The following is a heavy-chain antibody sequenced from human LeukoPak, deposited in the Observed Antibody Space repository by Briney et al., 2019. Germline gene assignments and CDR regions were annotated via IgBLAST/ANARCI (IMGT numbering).Heavy chain of an antibody. D-gene: IGHD3-22*01. V-gene: IGHV4-59*01. CDR3: ARELSSGYYNTYFGY. CDR1: GGSISSYY. J-gene: IGHJ4*02. Sequence: SETLSLTCTVSGGSISSYYWSWIRQPPGKGLEWIGYIYYSGSTNYNPSLKSRVTISVDTSKNQFSLKLSSVTAADTAVYYCARELSSGYYNTYFGYWGQGTLVTVSS. CDR2: IYYSGST.